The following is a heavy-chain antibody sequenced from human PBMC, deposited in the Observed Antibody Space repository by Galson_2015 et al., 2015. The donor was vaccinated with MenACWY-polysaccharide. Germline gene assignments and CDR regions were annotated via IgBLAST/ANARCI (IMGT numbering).Heavy chain of an antibody. Sequence: SVKVSCKASGYIFTDHYMHWVRQAPGQGLERMGWIHPNSGGTTYTQRFHGRVTMTRDTSISTAYMELSRLRSDDTAVYYCARVRSTTTHFDWGQGTLVTVSS. CDR3: ARVRSTTTHFD. CDR2: IHPNSGGT. CDR1: GYIFTDHY. D-gene: IGHD1-1*01. V-gene: IGHV1-2*02. J-gene: IGHJ4*02.